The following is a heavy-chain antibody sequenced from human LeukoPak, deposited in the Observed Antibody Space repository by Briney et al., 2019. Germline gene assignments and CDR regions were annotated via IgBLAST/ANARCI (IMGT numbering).Heavy chain of an antibody. CDR1: GFTFSSYA. J-gene: IGHJ4*02. CDR2: ISYDGSNK. Sequence: PGRSLRLSCAASGFTFSSYAMHWVRQAPGKGLEWVAVISYDGSNKYYADSVKGRFTISRDNSKNTLYLQMNSLRAEDTAEYYCARSGTTVTTLFYWGQGTLVTVSS. CDR3: ARSGTTVTTLFY. V-gene: IGHV3-30-3*01. D-gene: IGHD4-17*01.